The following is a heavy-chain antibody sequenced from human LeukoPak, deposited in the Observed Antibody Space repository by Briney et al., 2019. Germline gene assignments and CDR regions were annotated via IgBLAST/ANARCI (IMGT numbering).Heavy chain of an antibody. CDR1: GLTFGDYA. CDR3: TRARPSLLQLLFFFDY. V-gene: IGHV3-49*04. D-gene: IGHD2-2*01. CDR2: IRSKAYGGTT. J-gene: IGHJ4*02. Sequence: PGGSLRLSCTASGLTFGDYAMSWVRQSPGKGLEWVGFIRSKAYGGTTEYAASVKGRFTISRDDSKSIAYLQMNSLKTEDTAVYYCTRARPSLLQLLFFFDYWGQGTLVTVSS.